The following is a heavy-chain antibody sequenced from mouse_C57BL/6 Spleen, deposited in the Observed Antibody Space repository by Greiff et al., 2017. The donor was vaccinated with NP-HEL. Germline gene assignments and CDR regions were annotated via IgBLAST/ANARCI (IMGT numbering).Heavy chain of an antibody. V-gene: IGHV1-82*01. Sequence: QVQLQQSGPELVKPGASVKISCKASGYAFSSSWMNWVKPRPGKGLEWIGRIYPGDGDTNYNGKFKGKATLPADKSSSTAYMQLSSLTSEDSAVYFCARATVVATGNYFDYWGQGTTLTVSS. CDR1: GYAFSSSW. D-gene: IGHD1-1*01. CDR3: ARATVVATGNYFDY. CDR2: IYPGDGDT. J-gene: IGHJ2*01.